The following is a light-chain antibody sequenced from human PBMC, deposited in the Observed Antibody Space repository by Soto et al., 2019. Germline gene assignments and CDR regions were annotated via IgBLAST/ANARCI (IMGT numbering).Light chain of an antibody. J-gene: IGLJ1*01. V-gene: IGLV3-21*02. Sequence: SYELTQPPSVSVAPGQTARITCGGNNIGGKSLHWYQQKPGQAPVLVVYDDGDRPSGIPERFSGSNSGNTATLTNSRVEAGDEADYYCQVWDNNYDHYVFGTGTKVTVL. CDR3: QVWDNNYDHYV. CDR1: NIGGKS. CDR2: DDG.